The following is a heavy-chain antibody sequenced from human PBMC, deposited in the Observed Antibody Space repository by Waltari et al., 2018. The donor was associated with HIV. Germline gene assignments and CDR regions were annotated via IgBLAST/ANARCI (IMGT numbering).Heavy chain of an antibody. CDR2: IKQDGSEK. CDR1: GFTFRLYL. V-gene: IGHV3-7*01. J-gene: IGHJ5*02. Sequence: EVQLVESGGDLVQLGGSLRLSCAASGFTFRLYLMSWVRQAPGKGLEWVANIKQDGSEKYYVDSMKGRFTISRDNAKNSLYLQINSLRAEDTAVYYCAGRSPARRLNWFDPWGQGTLVIVSS. CDR3: AGRSPARRLNWFDP. D-gene: IGHD2-8*01.